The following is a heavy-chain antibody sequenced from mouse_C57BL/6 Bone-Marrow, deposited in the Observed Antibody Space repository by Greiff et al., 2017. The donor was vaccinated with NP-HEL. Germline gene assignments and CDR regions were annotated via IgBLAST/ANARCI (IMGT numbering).Heavy chain of an antibody. CDR1: GFTFSSYG. V-gene: IGHV5-6*01. CDR3: ARHLLTDSYWYFDV. J-gene: IGHJ1*03. D-gene: IGHD4-1*01. CDR2: ISSGGSYT. Sequence: EVKLMESGGDLVKPGGSLKLSCAASGFTFSSYGMSWVRQTPDKRLEWVATISSGGSYTYYPDSVKGRFTISRDNAKNTLYLQMSSLKSEDTAMYYCARHLLTDSYWYFDVWGTGTTVTVSS.